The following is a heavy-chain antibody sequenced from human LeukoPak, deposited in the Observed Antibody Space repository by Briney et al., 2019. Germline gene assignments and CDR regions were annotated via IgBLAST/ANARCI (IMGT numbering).Heavy chain of an antibody. CDR1: GFTFSGYG. CDR3: AKETWGGGSCHDDYFDY. D-gene: IGHD2-15*01. J-gene: IGHJ4*02. CDR2: ISYDGRSK. V-gene: IGHV3-30*18. Sequence: GGSLRLSCVASGFTFSGYGIHWVRQAPGKGLEWVEVISYDGRSKYYADSVKGRFTIYRDNSKNMLYMQMNSLRPEQTAVYYCAKETWGGGSCHDDYFDYWGQGTLVTVSS.